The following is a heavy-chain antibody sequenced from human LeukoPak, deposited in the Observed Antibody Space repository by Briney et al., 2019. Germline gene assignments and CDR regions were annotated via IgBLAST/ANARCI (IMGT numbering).Heavy chain of an antibody. CDR1: GSSISTYY. J-gene: IGHJ4*02. CDR2: IYYTGSI. CDR3: ARAGAAGIEIY. D-gene: IGHD6-13*01. Sequence: SETLSLTCTVSGSSISTYYWSWIRQPPGKGLEWIGYIYYTGSINYNPSLKSRVTISIDRSKNQFSLTLSSVTAADTAVYYCARAGAAGIEIYWGQGTLVTVSS. V-gene: IGHV4-59*01.